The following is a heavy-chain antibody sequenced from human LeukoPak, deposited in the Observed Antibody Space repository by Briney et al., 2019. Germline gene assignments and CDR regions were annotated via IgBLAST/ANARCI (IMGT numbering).Heavy chain of an antibody. Sequence: TGGSLRLSCAASGFTFSSYSMNWVRQAPGKGLEWVSSISSSSSYIYYADSVKGRFTISRDNAKNSLYLQMNSLRDEDTAVYYCASLRLWFRELSPDYWGQGTLVTVSS. V-gene: IGHV3-21*01. J-gene: IGHJ4*02. D-gene: IGHD3-10*01. CDR3: ASLRLWFRELSPDY. CDR2: ISSSSSYI. CDR1: GFTFSSYS.